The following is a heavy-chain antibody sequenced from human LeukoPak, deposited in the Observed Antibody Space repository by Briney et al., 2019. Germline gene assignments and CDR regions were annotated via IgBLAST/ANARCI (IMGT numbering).Heavy chain of an antibody. CDR3: AKVDIVVVPAARAFDI. CDR1: GFTFSSYA. CDR2: ISGSGGST. V-gene: IGHV3-23*01. D-gene: IGHD2-2*01. J-gene: IGHJ3*02. Sequence: GGSLRLSCAASGFTFSSYAMSWVRQAPGKGLEWVSAISGSGGSTYYADSVKGRFTISRDNSKNTLYLQMNSLRAEDTAVYYCAKVDIVVVPAARAFDIWGQGTMVTVSS.